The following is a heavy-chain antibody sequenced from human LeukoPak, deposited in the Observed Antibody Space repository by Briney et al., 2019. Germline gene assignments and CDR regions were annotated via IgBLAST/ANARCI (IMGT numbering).Heavy chain of an antibody. Sequence: SETLSLTCSVSGDSISYFYWSWIRQAAGKGLEWIGRIYTTGLTNYSPSLRSRVTISIDTSRNQFSLKLTSVTAADTAVYYCARAAAIVRYFHNWGQGTLVTVSS. V-gene: IGHV4-4*07. J-gene: IGHJ1*01. CDR3: ARAAAIVRYFHN. D-gene: IGHD2-21*01. CDR2: IYTTGLT. CDR1: GDSISYFY.